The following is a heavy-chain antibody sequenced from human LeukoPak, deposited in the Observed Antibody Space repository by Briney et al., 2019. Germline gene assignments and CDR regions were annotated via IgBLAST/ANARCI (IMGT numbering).Heavy chain of an antibody. Sequence: SVKVSCKASGGTFSSYAISWVRQAPGQGLEWMGRIIPILGIANYAQKFQGRVTITADKSTSTAYMELSSLRSEDTAAYYCARDRYCGGDCYSYFDYWGQGTLVTVSS. CDR3: ARDRYCGGDCYSYFDY. J-gene: IGHJ4*02. CDR1: GGTFSSYA. CDR2: IIPILGIA. V-gene: IGHV1-69*04. D-gene: IGHD2-21*02.